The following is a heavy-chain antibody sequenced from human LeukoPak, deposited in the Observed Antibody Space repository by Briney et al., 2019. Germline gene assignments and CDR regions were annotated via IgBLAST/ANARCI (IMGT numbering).Heavy chain of an antibody. CDR2: IYYSGST. V-gene: IGHV4-30-4*01. CDR3: ARTTLYYYDSSLNGLDY. CDR1: GGSISSGDYY. J-gene: IGHJ4*02. Sequence: SETLSLTCTVSGGSISSGDYYWSWIRQPPGKGLEWIGYIYYSGSTYYNPSLKSRVTISVDTSKNQFSLKLSSVTAADTAVYYCARTTLYYYDSSLNGLDYWGQGTLVTVFS. D-gene: IGHD3-22*01.